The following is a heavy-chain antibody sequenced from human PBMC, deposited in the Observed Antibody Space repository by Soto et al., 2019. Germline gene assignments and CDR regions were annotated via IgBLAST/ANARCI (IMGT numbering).Heavy chain of an antibody. D-gene: IGHD6-13*01. V-gene: IGHV4-31*03. Sequence: QVQLQESGPGLVKPAQTLSLTCTVSGGSISSGGYYWSWIRQHPGKGLEWIGYIYYSGSTYYKPSLKRRVTISVDTSKNQCSQKRSSVTAADTAVYYWARDCGAAAGTGFSMDVWGQGTTVTVSS. CDR1: GGSISSGGYY. CDR2: IYYSGST. J-gene: IGHJ6*02. CDR3: ARDCGAAAGTGFSMDV.